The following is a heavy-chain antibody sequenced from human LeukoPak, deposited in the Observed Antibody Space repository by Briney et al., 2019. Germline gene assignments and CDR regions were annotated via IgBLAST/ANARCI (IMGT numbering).Heavy chain of an antibody. D-gene: IGHD3-10*01. CDR2: IDTNTGDP. CDR1: GYMFTSFG. Sequence: EASVKVSCTASGYMFTSFGMKWVRQAPGQGFEWMGRIDTNTGDPTYAQGFTGRFVFSLDTSVNTAYLEITRLKAEDTAIYYCARVADRGYWGQGTLVTVSS. J-gene: IGHJ4*02. V-gene: IGHV7-4-1*02. CDR3: ARVADRGY.